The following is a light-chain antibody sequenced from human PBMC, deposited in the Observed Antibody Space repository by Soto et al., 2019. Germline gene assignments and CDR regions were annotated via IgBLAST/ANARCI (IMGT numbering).Light chain of an antibody. CDR1: QSVSSSY. J-gene: IGKJ1*01. CDR3: QQYGSSPGT. CDR2: GAS. Sequence: EIVLTQSPGTLSLSPGERATLSCRASQSVSSSYLAWYQQKPGQAPRLLIYGASSRATGIPDRFSGSGPGTDFPLTISSLELEDFAVYTCQQYGSSPGTFGKGTKV. V-gene: IGKV3-20*01.